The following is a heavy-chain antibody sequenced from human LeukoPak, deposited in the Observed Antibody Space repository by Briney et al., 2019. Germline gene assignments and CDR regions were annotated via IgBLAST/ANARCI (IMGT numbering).Heavy chain of an antibody. CDR3: AAKESYYYDSSLPFDY. J-gene: IGHJ4*02. CDR1: GGSISSGNYY. Sequence: SQTLSLTXTVSGGSISSGNYYWSWIRQPAGKGLQWIGRIYTSGSTDYNPSLKSRVTISVDTSKNQFSLKLSSVTAADTAVYYCAAKESYYYDSSLPFDYWGQGTLVTVSS. V-gene: IGHV4-61*02. CDR2: IYTSGST. D-gene: IGHD3-22*01.